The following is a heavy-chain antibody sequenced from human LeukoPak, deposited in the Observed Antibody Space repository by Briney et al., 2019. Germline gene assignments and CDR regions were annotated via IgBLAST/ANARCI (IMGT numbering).Heavy chain of an antibody. J-gene: IGHJ4*02. CDR2: ISYDGSNK. D-gene: IGHD6-19*01. Sequence: GGSLRLSCAASGFTFSSYAMSWVRQAPGRGLEWVALISYDGSNKYYADSVKGRFTISRDNSKNTLYLQMNSLRAEDTAVYYCARDQGSGWADYFDYWGQGTLVTVSS. CDR1: GFTFSSYA. CDR3: ARDQGSGWADYFDY. V-gene: IGHV3-30*04.